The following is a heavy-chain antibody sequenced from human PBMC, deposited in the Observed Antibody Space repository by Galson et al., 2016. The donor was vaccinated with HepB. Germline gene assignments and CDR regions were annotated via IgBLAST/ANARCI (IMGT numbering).Heavy chain of an antibody. CDR2: ISYDGSNK. D-gene: IGHD5-24*01. V-gene: IGHV3-30*18. J-gene: IGHJ4*02. CDR3: AKDLNKWLQSGLFEY. CDR1: GFTFSSYG. Sequence: SLRLSCAASGFTFSSYGMHWVRQAPGKGLEWVALISYDGSNKYYADSLKGRFTISRDNSKNTLDLQMNSLRAEDTAVYYCAKDLNKWLQSGLFEYWGQGTLVSVSS.